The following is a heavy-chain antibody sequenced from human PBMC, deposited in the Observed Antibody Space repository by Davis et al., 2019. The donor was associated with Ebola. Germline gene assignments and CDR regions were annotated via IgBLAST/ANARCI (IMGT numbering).Heavy chain of an antibody. Sequence: ASVKVSCKASGYTFTSYDINWVRQATGQGLEWMGWMNPNSGNTGYAQKFQGRVTMTRNTSISTAYMELTTLRSEDTAVYYCASCLYYDFWSASKTYYYYGMDVWGQGTTVTVSS. J-gene: IGHJ6*02. V-gene: IGHV1-8*01. CDR1: GYTFTSYD. D-gene: IGHD3-3*01. CDR2: MNPNSGNT. CDR3: ASCLYYDFWSASKTYYYYGMDV.